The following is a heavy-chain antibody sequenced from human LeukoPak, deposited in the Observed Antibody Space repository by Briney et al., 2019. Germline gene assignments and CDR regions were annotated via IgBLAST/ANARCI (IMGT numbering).Heavy chain of an antibody. CDR2: IHYSGST. J-gene: IGHJ5*02. D-gene: IGHD2-2*01. CDR3: ARDGCSGPSCHGNWFDP. V-gene: IGHV4-31*03. Sequence: PSQTLSLTCTVSGGPISSGTYFWSWIRQHPGKGLEWIGYIHYSGSTYNNPSLKSRVTISVDTSKNQFSLKLSSVTAADTAVYYCARDGCSGPSCHGNWFDPWGQGALVTVSS. CDR1: GGPISSGTYF.